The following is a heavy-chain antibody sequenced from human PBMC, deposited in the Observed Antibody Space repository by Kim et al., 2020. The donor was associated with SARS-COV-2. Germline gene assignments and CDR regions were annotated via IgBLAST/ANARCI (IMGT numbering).Heavy chain of an antibody. D-gene: IGHD4-17*01. CDR1: GFTFSSYA. V-gene: IGHV3-23*03. J-gene: IGHJ4*02. CDR2: IYSGGSST. Sequence: GGSLRLSCAASGFTFSSYAMSWVRQAPGKGLEWVSVIYSGGSSTYYADSVKGRFTISRDNSKNTLYLQMNSLRAEDTAVYYCAKSLLGTVTTTDFDYWGQGTLVTVSS. CDR3: AKSLLGTVTTTDFDY.